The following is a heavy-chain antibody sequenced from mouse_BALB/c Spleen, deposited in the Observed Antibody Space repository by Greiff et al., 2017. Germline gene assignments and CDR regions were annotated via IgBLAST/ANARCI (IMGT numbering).Heavy chain of an antibody. CDR3: AREYGNFPWLAY. J-gene: IGHJ3*01. D-gene: IGHD2-10*02. CDR1: GFNIKDTY. Sequence: VQLKQSGAELVKPGASVKLSCTASGFNIKDTYMHWVKQRPEQGLEWIGRIDPANGNTKYDPKFQGKATITADTSSNTAYLQLSSLTSEDTAVDYCAREYGNFPWLAYWGQGTLVTVSA. CDR2: IDPANGNT. V-gene: IGHV14-3*02.